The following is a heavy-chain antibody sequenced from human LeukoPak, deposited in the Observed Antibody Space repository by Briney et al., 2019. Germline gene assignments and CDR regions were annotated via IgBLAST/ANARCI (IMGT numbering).Heavy chain of an antibody. V-gene: IGHV3-30-3*01. Sequence: GGSLRLSCAASGFTFSSYAMHWVRQAPGKGLEWVAVISYDGSKKYYADSVKGRFTISRDNSKNTLYLQMNSLRAEDTAVYYCARGRGFLAGYWGQGTLVTVSS. CDR1: GFTFSSYA. CDR2: ISYDGSKK. CDR3: ARGRGFLAGY. J-gene: IGHJ4*02. D-gene: IGHD6-19*01.